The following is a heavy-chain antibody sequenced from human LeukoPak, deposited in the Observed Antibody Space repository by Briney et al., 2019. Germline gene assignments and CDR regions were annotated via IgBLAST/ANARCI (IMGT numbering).Heavy chain of an antibody. Sequence: PGGSLRLSCAASGFTFSSYWMSWVRQAPGKGLEWVANIKQDGSEKYYVASVKGRFTISRDNAKNSLYLQMNSLRAEDTAVYYCARDPSITMVRGVISDSPHYYYYYMDVWGKGTTVTVSS. CDR2: IKQDGSEK. CDR3: ARDPSITMVRGVISDSPHYYYYYMDV. CDR1: GFTFSSYW. J-gene: IGHJ6*03. V-gene: IGHV3-7*01. D-gene: IGHD3-10*01.